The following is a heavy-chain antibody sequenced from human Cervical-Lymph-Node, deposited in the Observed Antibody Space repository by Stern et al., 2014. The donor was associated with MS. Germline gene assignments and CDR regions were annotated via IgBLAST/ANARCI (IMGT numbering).Heavy chain of an antibody. J-gene: IGHJ5*02. D-gene: IGHD5-24*01. Sequence: EVQLEESGGTLVQPGGSLRLSCAASGSTVNSNYMTWVRQAPGKGLEWVSIFYSGISTYYVESVKGRFSFSIDNSKNTLFLHMNNLRVEDTAMYYCTREMAARRLDPWGQGTLVIVSA. V-gene: IGHV3-66*01. CDR1: GSTVNSNY. CDR3: TREMAARRLDP. CDR2: FYSGIST.